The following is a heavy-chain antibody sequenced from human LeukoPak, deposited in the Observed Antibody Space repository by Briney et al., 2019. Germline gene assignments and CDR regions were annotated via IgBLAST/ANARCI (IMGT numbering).Heavy chain of an antibody. D-gene: IGHD2-15*01. CDR3: ARQPQVAHFDY. CDR2: ITNNGVYT. V-gene: IGHV3-21*01. CDR1: GFTFTSYT. Sequence: GGSLRLPCAASGFTFTSYTMSWVRQAPGKGLEWVSSITNNGVYTYYTDSVKGRFTISRDNANNSLYLQMNSLSAEDTAIYYCARQPQVAHFDYWGQGTLVSVSS. J-gene: IGHJ4*02.